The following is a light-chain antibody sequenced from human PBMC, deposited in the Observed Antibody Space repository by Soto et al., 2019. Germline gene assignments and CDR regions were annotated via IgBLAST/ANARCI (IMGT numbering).Light chain of an antibody. CDR3: QEYNSYGT. Sequence: IQMTLSPCTLSASVGDTVTITCRASQTSSSYLAWYQQKPGKAPRLLIYTASTWESGIPARFSASGSGTEFTLTISSLDPDDFAAYYCQEYNSYGTFGQGTKVDIK. CDR1: QTSSSY. V-gene: IGKV1-5*01. CDR2: TAS. J-gene: IGKJ1*01.